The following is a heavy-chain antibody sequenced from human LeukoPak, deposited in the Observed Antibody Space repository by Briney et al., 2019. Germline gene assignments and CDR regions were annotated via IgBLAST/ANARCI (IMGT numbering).Heavy chain of an antibody. CDR2: ISYDGSNK. CDR3: ARDLRYFDWLPHNDAFDI. Sequence: GGSLRLSCAASGFTFSSYAMHWVRQAPGKGLEWVAVISYDGSNKYYADSVKGRFTISRDNSKNTLYLQMNSLRAEDTAVYYCARDLRYFDWLPHNDAFDIWGQGTMVTVSS. V-gene: IGHV3-30*04. D-gene: IGHD3-9*01. J-gene: IGHJ3*02. CDR1: GFTFSSYA.